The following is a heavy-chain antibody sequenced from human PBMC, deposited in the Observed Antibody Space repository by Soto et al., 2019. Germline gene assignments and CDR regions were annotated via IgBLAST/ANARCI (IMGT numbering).Heavy chain of an antibody. J-gene: IGHJ4*02. Sequence: EVPLLESGGGLVQPGGSLRLSCAASGFTFSSYAMSWVRQAPGKGLEWVSAISGSGGSTYYADSVKGRFTISRDNSKNTLYLQMNSLRAEDTAVYYCARGYYYGSGIYDYWGQGTLVTVSS. CDR1: GFTFSSYA. CDR2: ISGSGGST. D-gene: IGHD3-10*01. CDR3: ARGYYYGSGIYDY. V-gene: IGHV3-23*01.